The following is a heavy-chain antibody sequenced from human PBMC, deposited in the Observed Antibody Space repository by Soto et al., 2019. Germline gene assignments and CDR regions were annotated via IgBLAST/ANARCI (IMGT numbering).Heavy chain of an antibody. D-gene: IGHD3-10*01. J-gene: IGHJ4*02. V-gene: IGHV3-23*01. Sequence: PGKGLEGVSAISGSGGSTYYADSVKGRFTISRDISKNTLYLQMNSLRAEDTAVYYCAKDGITMVRGVIGYWGRGTLVTVSS. CDR3: AKDGITMVRGVIGY. CDR2: ISGSGGST.